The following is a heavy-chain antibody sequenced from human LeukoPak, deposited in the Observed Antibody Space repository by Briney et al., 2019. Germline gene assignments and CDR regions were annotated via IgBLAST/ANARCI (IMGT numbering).Heavy chain of an antibody. D-gene: IGHD3-22*01. CDR2: IIHGGST. CDR1: GGSFSGYY. J-gene: IGHJ4*02. V-gene: IGHV4-34*01. CDR3: ARGPSPARNFYDSSGYHNY. Sequence: SETLSLTCAVYGGSFSGYYWSWIRQPPGKGLEWIGEIIHGGSTNYNPSLKSRVTISVDTSKNQFSLNLSSVTAADTAVYYCARGPSPARNFYDSSGYHNYWGQGTLVTVSS.